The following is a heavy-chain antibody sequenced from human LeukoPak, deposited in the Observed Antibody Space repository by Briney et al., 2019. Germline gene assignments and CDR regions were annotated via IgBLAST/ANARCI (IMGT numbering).Heavy chain of an antibody. V-gene: IGHV3-48*01. CDR1: GFTFSSYS. CDR3: ARVYDFWSGYFDY. D-gene: IGHD3/OR15-3a*01. Sequence: QPGGSLRLSCAASGFTFSSYSMNWVRQAPGKGLEWVSYISSSSSTIYCADSVKGRFTISRDNAKNSLYLQMNSLRAEDTAVYYCARVYDFWSGYFDYWGQGTLVTVSS. CDR2: ISSSSSTI. J-gene: IGHJ4*02.